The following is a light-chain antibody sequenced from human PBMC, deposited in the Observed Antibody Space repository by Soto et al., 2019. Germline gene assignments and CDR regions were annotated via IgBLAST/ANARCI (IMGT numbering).Light chain of an antibody. CDR2: QDS. J-gene: IGLJ2*01. Sequence: SSELTQPPSVSVSPGQTASITCSGDKLGDKYACWYQQKPGQSPALVIYQDSKRPSGIPERFSGSNSGNTATLTISGTQAMDEADYYCQAWDSSTVVFGGGTKLTVL. V-gene: IGLV3-1*01. CDR3: QAWDSSTVV. CDR1: KLGDKY.